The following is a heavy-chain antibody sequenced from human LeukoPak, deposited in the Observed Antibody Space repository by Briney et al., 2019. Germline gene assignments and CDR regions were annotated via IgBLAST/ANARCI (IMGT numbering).Heavy chain of an antibody. Sequence: TSETLSLTCTVSGGSISSYYWSWIRQPPGKGLEWIGYIYYSGSTNYNPSLKSRVTISVDTSKNQFSLKLSSVTAADTAVYYYARGLRTNYYYYMDVWGKGTTVTVSS. CDR1: GGSISSYY. J-gene: IGHJ6*03. CDR2: IYYSGST. D-gene: IGHD2-2*01. CDR3: ARGLRTNYYYYMDV. V-gene: IGHV4-59*01.